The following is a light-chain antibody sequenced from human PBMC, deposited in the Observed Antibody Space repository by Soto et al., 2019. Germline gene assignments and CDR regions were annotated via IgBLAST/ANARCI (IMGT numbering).Light chain of an antibody. Sequence: ETVLTQSPGTLSLSPGERATLSCRASQTVNGNSLGWYQQKPGQAPRLLIYDTSSRATGIPDRFSGSGSGTDLTLTIISLGPEEFAVYYCQQCGRLPGTFGQGTRVDIK. CDR1: QTVNGNS. CDR3: QQCGRLPGT. V-gene: IGKV3-20*01. CDR2: DTS. J-gene: IGKJ1*01.